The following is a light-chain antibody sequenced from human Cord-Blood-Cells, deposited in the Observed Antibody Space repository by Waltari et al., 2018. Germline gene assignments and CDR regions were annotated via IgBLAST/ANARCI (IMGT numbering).Light chain of an antibody. Sequence: QSALTQPASVSGSPGQSITISCTGTSSDVGGYNYVSWYQQHPGKAPKLMIYDVSKRPSGVSSRCSGYKSGNTASLTISGIQAEDETDYYCSSYTSSSTWVFGGGTKLTVL. CDR3: SSYTSSSTWV. J-gene: IGLJ3*02. V-gene: IGLV2-14*01. CDR2: DVS. CDR1: SSDVGGYNY.